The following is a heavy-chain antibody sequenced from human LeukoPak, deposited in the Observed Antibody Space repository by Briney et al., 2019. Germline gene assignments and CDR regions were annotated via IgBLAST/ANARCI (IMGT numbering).Heavy chain of an antibody. J-gene: IGHJ3*02. V-gene: IGHV3-11*04. CDR3: ASEYSSSWYPSDAFDI. CDR1: GFTFSDYY. Sequence: GGSLRLSCAASGFTFSDYYMSWIRQAPGKGLEWVSYISSSGSTIYYADSVKGRFTISRDNAKNSLYLQMNSLRAEDTAVYYCASEYSSSWYPSDAFDIWGQGTMVTVSS. D-gene: IGHD6-13*01. CDR2: ISSSGSTI.